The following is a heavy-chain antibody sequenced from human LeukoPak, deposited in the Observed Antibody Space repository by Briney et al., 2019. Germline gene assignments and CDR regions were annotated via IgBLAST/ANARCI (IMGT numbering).Heavy chain of an antibody. CDR3: AKGRNGRKGYYYYYYGMDV. Sequence: PGGSLRLSCAASGFTFSSYAMSWVRQAPGKGLEWVSAISGSGGSTYYAGSVKGRFTISRDNSKNTLYLQMNSLRAEDTAVYYCAKGRNGRKGYYYYYYGMDVWGQGTTVTVSS. CDR1: GFTFSSYA. V-gene: IGHV3-23*01. J-gene: IGHJ6*02. CDR2: ISGSGGST. D-gene: IGHD2-15*01.